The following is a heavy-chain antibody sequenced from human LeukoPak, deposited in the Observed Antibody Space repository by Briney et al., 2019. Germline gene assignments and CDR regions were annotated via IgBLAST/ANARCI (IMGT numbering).Heavy chain of an antibody. CDR2: ISGSGGST. CDR3: AKLPSYYDILTGSLDY. V-gene: IGHV3-23*01. D-gene: IGHD3-9*01. Sequence: SGGSLRLSCAASGFTFSSYAMSWVLQAPGKGLEWVSAISGSGGSTYYADSVKGRFTISRDNSKNTLYLQMNSLRAEDTAVYYCAKLPSYYDILTGSLDYWGQGTLVTVSS. J-gene: IGHJ4*02. CDR1: GFTFSSYA.